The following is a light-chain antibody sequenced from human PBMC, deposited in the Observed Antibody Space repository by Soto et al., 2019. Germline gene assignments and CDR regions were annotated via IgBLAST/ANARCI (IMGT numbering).Light chain of an antibody. J-gene: IGLJ1*01. CDR3: SSYAGSSNV. Sequence: QSALTQPPSASGSPGQSVAISCTGTSSDVGVYNYVSWYQQHPGKAPKLMIYDVNKRPSGVPDRFSGSKSGNTASLTVSGLQAEDEADYYCSSYAGSSNVFGTGTKVAVL. V-gene: IGLV2-8*01. CDR1: SSDVGVYNY. CDR2: DVN.